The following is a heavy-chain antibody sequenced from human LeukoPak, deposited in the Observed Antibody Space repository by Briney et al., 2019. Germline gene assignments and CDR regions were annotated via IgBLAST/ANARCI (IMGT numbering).Heavy chain of an antibody. D-gene: IGHD3-3*01. J-gene: IGHJ3*02. Sequence: SQTLSLTCTVSGGSISSGDYYWSWLRQPPGKGLEWIGYIYYSGSTYYNPSLKSRVTISVDTSKNQFSLKLSSVTAADTAVYYCAAHGGSDFWSGYYTGGDAFNIWGQGTMVTVSS. V-gene: IGHV4-30-4*08. CDR1: GGSISSGDYY. CDR2: IYYSGST. CDR3: AAHGGSDFWSGYYTGGDAFNI.